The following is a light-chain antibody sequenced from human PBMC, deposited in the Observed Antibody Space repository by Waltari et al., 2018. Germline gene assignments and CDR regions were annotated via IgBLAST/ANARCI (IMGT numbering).Light chain of an antibody. CDR1: QSISSY. V-gene: IGKV1-39*01. CDR2: AAS. CDR3: QQSYSTPYT. Sequence: DIQLIQSPSSLTASVGDRVIIICSASQSISSYLNCDQQKPGKAPKLLIYAASSLQSGVPSRFSGSGSGTDFTLTISSLQPEDFATYYCQQSYSTPYTFGQGTKLEIK. J-gene: IGKJ2*01.